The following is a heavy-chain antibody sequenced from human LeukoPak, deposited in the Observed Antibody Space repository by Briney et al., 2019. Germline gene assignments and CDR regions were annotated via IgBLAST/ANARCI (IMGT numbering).Heavy chain of an antibody. D-gene: IGHD2-2*01. Sequence: PSETLSLTCTVSGGSISSSSYYWGWIRQPPGKGLEWIGSIYYSGSTYYNPSLKSRVTISVDTSKNQFSLKLSSVTAADTAVYYCARGLSRGVVPASVIWYFDLWGRGTLVTVSS. CDR2: IYYSGST. J-gene: IGHJ2*01. CDR3: ARGLSRGVVPASVIWYFDL. V-gene: IGHV4-39*01. CDR1: GGSISSSSYY.